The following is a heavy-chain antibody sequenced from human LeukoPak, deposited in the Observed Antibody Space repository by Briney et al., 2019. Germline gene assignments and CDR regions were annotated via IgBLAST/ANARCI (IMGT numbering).Heavy chain of an antibody. CDR3: ARVRFSSSWVFDP. CDR2: IYTSGSP. CDR1: GASMSSYY. J-gene: IGHJ5*02. Sequence: SETLSLTCTVSGASMSSYYWGWIRQPAGKGLEWLGHIYTSGSPSFNPSLKSRVTMSVDTSKNHFSLNLTSVTAADTAVYFCARVRFSSSWVFDPWGQGILVTVSS. D-gene: IGHD6-13*01. V-gene: IGHV4-4*07.